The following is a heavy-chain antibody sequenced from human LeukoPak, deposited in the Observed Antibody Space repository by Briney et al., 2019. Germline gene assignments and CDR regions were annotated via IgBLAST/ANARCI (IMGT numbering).Heavy chain of an antibody. J-gene: IGHJ6*03. CDR1: GGSFSGYY. CDR2: INHSGST. D-gene: IGHD3-10*01. CDR3: ARGRPMVRGVISRYYYMDV. Sequence: SKTLSLTCAVYGGSFSGYYWSWIRQPPGKGLEWIGEINHSGSTNYNPSLKSRVTISVDTSKNQFSLKLSSVTAADTAVYYCARGRPMVRGVISRYYYMDVWGKGTTVTVSS. V-gene: IGHV4-34*01.